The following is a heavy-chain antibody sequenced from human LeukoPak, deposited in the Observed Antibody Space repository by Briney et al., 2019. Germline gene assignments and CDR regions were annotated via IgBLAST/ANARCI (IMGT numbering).Heavy chain of an antibody. J-gene: IGHJ4*02. CDR3: AREGSGSGRPFDY. CDR2: ISSNGGST. Sequence: PGGSLRLSCAASGFTFSSYAMHWVRQAPGKGLEYVSAISSNGGSTYYANSVKGRFTISRDNSKNTLYLQMGSLRAEDMAVYYCAREGSGSGRPFDYWGQGTLVTVSS. CDR1: GFTFSSYA. D-gene: IGHD3-10*01. V-gene: IGHV3-64*01.